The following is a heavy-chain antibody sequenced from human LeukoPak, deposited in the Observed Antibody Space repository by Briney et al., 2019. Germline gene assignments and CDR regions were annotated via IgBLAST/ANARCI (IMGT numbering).Heavy chain of an antibody. CDR3: ARSLGYFDWLNGMDV. V-gene: IGHV4-30-2*01. CDR2: IYHSGNT. D-gene: IGHD3-9*01. Sequence: PSQTLSPTCAVSGGSISSGGYSWSWIRQPPGKGLEWIGYIYHSGNTDYNPSVKSRVTISVDRSKNQFSLKLSSVTAADAAVYYCARSLGYFDWLNGMDVWGQGTTVTVSS. CDR1: GGSISSGGYS. J-gene: IGHJ6*02.